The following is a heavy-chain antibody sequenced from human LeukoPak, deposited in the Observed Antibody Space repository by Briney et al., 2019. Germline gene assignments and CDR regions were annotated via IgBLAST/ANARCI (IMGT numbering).Heavy chain of an antibody. J-gene: IGHJ1*01. V-gene: IGHV3-21*01. CDR2: ISSSRSSYI. CDR1: GFTFSNYN. CDR3: ARDPPSFQY. Sequence: GGSLRLSCAASGFTFSNYNMNWVRQAPGKGLEWVSTISSSRSSYIYYADSVKGRFTIPRVNAKNSLYLQMNSLRAEDTAVYYCARDPPSFQYWGQGTLVTVSA.